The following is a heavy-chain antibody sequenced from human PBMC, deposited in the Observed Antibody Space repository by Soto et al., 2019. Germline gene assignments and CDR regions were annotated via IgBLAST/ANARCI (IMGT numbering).Heavy chain of an antibody. CDR2: IIPILGIA. Sequence: QVQLVQSGAEVKKPGSSVKVSCKASGGTFSSYTISWVRQAPGQGLEWMGRIIPILGIANYAQKFQGRVTITADKSTSTAYMELSRLRAEDTAVYCCARGNVDILTASDWYFDLWGRGTLVTVPS. V-gene: IGHV1-69*02. D-gene: IGHD3-9*01. J-gene: IGHJ2*01. CDR3: ARGNVDILTASDWYFDL. CDR1: GGTFSSYT.